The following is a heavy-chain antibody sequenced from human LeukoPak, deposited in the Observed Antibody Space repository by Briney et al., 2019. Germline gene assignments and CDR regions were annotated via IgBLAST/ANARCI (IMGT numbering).Heavy chain of an antibody. CDR2: MNPNSGNT. V-gene: IGHV1-8*01. CDR3: ARDTRSIVGAPPDAFDI. Sequence: ASVKVSCKASGYTFTSYDINRVRQATGQGLEWMGWMNPNSGNTGYAQKFQGRVTMTRNTSISTAYMELSSLRSEDTAVYYCARDTRSIVGAPPDAFDIWGQGTMVTVSS. CDR1: GYTFTSYD. J-gene: IGHJ3*02. D-gene: IGHD1-26*01.